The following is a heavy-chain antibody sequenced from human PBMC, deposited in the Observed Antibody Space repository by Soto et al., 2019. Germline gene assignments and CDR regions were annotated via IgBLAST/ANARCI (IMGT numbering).Heavy chain of an antibody. CDR1: GFTFSSYG. J-gene: IGHJ1*01. CDR2: IWYDGSNK. Sequence: QVQLVESGGGGVQPGRSLRLSCAASGFTFSSYGMHWVRQAPGKGLEWVAVIWYDGSNKYYADSVKGRFTISRDSSKNTLYLQMNSLRAEDTAVYYCARDDQYCGGDCYYAEYFQHWGQGTLVTVSS. D-gene: IGHD2-21*01. CDR3: ARDDQYCGGDCYYAEYFQH. V-gene: IGHV3-33*01.